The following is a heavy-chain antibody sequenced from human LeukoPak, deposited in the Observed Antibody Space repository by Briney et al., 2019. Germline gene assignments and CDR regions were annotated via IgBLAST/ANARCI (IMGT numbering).Heavy chain of an antibody. CDR2: IYPGDSDT. Sequence: GESLKISCKGSGYSFTSYWIGWVRQMPGKGLEWMGIIYPGDSDTRYSPSFQVQVTISADKSINTAYLQWSSLKASDTAIYYCARLSSRGYEISWWFDPWGQGTLVTVSS. CDR3: ARLSSRGYEISWWFDP. J-gene: IGHJ5*02. D-gene: IGHD5-12*01. V-gene: IGHV5-51*01. CDR1: GYSFTSYW.